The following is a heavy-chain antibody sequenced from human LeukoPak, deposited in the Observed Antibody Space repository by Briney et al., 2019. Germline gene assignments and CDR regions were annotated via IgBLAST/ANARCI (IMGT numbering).Heavy chain of an antibody. CDR1: GGSFSGYY. D-gene: IGHD6-13*01. CDR3: ARHWSSSWYYFDY. Sequence: SETLSLTCAVYGGSFSGYYWSWIRQPPGKGLEWIGEINHSGSTNYNPSLKSRVTISVDTSKNQFSLKLSSVTAADTAVYYCARHWSSSWYYFDYWGQGTLVTVSS. CDR2: INHSGST. V-gene: IGHV4-34*01. J-gene: IGHJ4*02.